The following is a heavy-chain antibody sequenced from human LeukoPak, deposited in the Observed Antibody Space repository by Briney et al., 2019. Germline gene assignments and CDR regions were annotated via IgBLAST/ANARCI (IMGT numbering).Heavy chain of an antibody. J-gene: IGHJ4*02. V-gene: IGHV3-30*04. D-gene: IGHD4-17*01. CDR2: VSSDGGNK. Sequence: GGSLRLSCAASGFTFRSYAMHWVRQAPGKGLEWVAVVSSDGGNKYYADSVQGRFTISRDNSKNTLYLQMNSLRAEDTAVYYCAKGYDYGDPFDYWGQGTLVTVSS. CDR1: GFTFRSYA. CDR3: AKGYDYGDPFDY.